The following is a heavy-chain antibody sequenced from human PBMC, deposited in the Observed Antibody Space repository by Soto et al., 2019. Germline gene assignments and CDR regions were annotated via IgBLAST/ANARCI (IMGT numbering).Heavy chain of an antibody. V-gene: IGHV4-30-2*01. J-gene: IGHJ4*02. D-gene: IGHD5-18*01. CDR1: GDSISSYS. CDR3: VRDRGYGTLDY. Sequence: QLQLQESGSGLVKPSQTLSLTCAVSGDSISSYSWSWIRQPPGKGLEWIGYIYHDGRAFYNSSLNIRVTMSVDMSKNQISLNLRSVTAADTAVYYCVRDRGYGTLDYWGQGTLVTVSS. CDR2: IYHDGRA.